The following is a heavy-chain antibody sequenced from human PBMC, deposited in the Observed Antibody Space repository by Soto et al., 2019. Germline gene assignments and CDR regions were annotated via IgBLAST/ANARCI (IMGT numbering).Heavy chain of an antibody. CDR2: IYYSGST. D-gene: IGHD3-10*01. CDR1: GGSISSGGYY. Sequence: SETLSLTCTVSGGSISSGGYYWSWIRQHPGKGLEWIGYIYYSGSTYYNPSLKSRVTISVDTSKNQFSLKLSSVTAADTAVYYCARDSTMVRGVSDAFDIWGQGTMVTVSS. V-gene: IGHV4-31*03. CDR3: ARDSTMVRGVSDAFDI. J-gene: IGHJ3*02.